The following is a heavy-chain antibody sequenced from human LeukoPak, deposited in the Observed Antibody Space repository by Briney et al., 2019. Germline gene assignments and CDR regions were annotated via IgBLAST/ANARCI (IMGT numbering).Heavy chain of an antibody. CDR2: IYYSGST. V-gene: IGHV4-31*03. Sequence: SETLSLTCTVSGGSISSGGYYWSWLRQHPGKGLEWIGYIYYSGSTYYNPSLKSRVTISVDTSKNQFSLKLSSVTAADTAVYYCARDNSDFWSGYSYFDYWGQGTLVTVSS. D-gene: IGHD3-3*01. CDR1: GGSISSGGYY. CDR3: ARDNSDFWSGYSYFDY. J-gene: IGHJ4*02.